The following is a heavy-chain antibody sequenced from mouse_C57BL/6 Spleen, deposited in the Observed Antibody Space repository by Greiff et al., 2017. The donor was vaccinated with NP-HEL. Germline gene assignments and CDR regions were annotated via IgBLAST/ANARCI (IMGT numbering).Heavy chain of an antibody. V-gene: IGHV1-7*01. CDR2: INPSSGYT. D-gene: IGHD1-1*01. CDR3: ARGWGIYYYGSSLFAY. CDR1: GYTFTSYW. Sequence: QVQLKQSGAELAKPGASVKLSCKASGYTFTSYWMHWVKQRPGQGLEWIGYINPSSGYTKYNQKFKDKATLTADKSSSTAYMQLSSLTYEDSAVYYCARGWGIYYYGSSLFAYWGQGTLVTVSA. J-gene: IGHJ3*01.